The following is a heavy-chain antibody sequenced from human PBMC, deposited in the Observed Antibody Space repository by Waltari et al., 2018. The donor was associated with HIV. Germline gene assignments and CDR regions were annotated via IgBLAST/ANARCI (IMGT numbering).Heavy chain of an antibody. Sequence: QVQLVQSGAEVKKPGSSVKVSCKASGVTFRRYAISWVRHAPGHGLEWMGGIIPIFGTANYAQKFQGRVTITADESTSTAYMELSSLRSEDTAVYYCATHIDYVDTAMVTKSYFDYWGQGTLVTVSS. CDR1: GVTFRRYA. J-gene: IGHJ4*02. CDR3: ATHIDYVDTAMVTKSYFDY. CDR2: IIPIFGTA. V-gene: IGHV1-69*12. D-gene: IGHD5-18*01.